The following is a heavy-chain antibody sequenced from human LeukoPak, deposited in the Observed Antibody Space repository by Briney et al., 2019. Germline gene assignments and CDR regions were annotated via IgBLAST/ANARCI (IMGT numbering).Heavy chain of an antibody. V-gene: IGHV4-39*01. Sequence: SETLSLTCTVSGGSISSNAYYWAWIRRPPGKGLEWIGSIYSSVSTYYNPSLKSRVTISVDTSKNQFSLRLSSVTAADTALYYCAHSGSYGHLGYWGQGIPVTVSS. J-gene: IGHJ4*02. CDR2: IYSSVST. CDR1: GGSISSNAYY. CDR3: AHSGSYGHLGY. D-gene: IGHD1-26*01.